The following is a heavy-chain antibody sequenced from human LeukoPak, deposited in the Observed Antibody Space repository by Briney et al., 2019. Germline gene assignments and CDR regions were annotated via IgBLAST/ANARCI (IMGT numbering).Heavy chain of an antibody. V-gene: IGHV4-59*08. D-gene: IGHD2-21*01. J-gene: IGHJ4*02. CDR3: ARHEHRPAKFDY. CDR1: GGSISSYY. Sequence: PSETLSLTCTVSGGSISSYYWSWIRQPPGKGLEWIGYIHYSGSTNYNPSLKSRVTISVDTSKNQFSLKLSSVTAADTAVYYCARHEHRPAKFDYWGQGTLVTVSS. CDR2: IHYSGST.